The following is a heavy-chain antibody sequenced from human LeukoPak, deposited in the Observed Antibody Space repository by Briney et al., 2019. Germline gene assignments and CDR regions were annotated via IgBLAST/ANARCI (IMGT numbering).Heavy chain of an antibody. CDR1: GGSISSYY. Sequence: SETLSLTCTVSGGSISSYYWSWIRQPPGKGLEWIAYIYYSGSTNYNPSLKSRVTISVDTSRTQFSLRLSSVTAADTAVYYCARVGRLYDSSGYYLKYYFDYWGQGTLVTVSS. CDR3: ARVGRLYDSSGYYLKYYFDY. CDR2: IYYSGST. J-gene: IGHJ4*02. V-gene: IGHV4-59*01. D-gene: IGHD3-22*01.